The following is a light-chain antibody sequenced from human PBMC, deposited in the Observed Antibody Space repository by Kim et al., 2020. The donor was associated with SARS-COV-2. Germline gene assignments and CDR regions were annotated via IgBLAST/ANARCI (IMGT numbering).Light chain of an antibody. CDR3: QSFDDNNDVV. CDR1: SGSFANYY. CDR2: QDN. J-gene: IGLJ2*01. Sequence: FLLTQPHSVSESPGKTITISCTRSSGSFANYYVQWFQQRPGSAPTTVIYQDNRTPSGIPDRFSGSIDSSSKSASLTISGLETEDEADYFCQSFDDNNDVVFGGGTKVTVL. V-gene: IGLV6-57*04.